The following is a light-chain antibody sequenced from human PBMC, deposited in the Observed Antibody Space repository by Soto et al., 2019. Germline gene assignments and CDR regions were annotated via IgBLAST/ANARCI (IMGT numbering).Light chain of an antibody. CDR2: SNN. V-gene: IGLV1-44*01. CDR3: AAWDDSLNGVV. J-gene: IGLJ2*01. Sequence: QAVVTQPPSASGTPGQRVTISCSGSSSNIGSNTVNWYQQLPGTAPKLLIYSNNQRPSGVPDRFSGYKSGTSASLAISGLQSEDEADYYCAAWDDSLNGVVFGGGTKVTGL. CDR1: SSNIGSNT.